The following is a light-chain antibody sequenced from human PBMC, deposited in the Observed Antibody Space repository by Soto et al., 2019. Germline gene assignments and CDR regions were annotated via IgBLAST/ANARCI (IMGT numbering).Light chain of an antibody. V-gene: IGKV1-33*01. CDR1: QDISNY. Sequence: DIQMTQSPSSLSASVGDRVTITCQASQDISNYLNWYQQKPGKAPKLLIYDASNLETGVPSRFSGSGSGTDFTSTISSLQPEDIATYYCQQWSTFGPGTKVDIK. CDR2: DAS. CDR3: QQWST. J-gene: IGKJ3*01.